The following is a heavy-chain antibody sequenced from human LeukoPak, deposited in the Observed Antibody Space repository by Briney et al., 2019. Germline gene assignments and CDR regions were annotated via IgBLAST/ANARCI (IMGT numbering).Heavy chain of an antibody. Sequence: PSETLSLTCTVSGGSISSSPYYWGWIRQPPGKGLEWIGYIYHSGSTYYNPSLKSRVTISVDTSKNQFSLRLTSVTAADTAVYYCARAHSGYPYYFDYWGQGTLVTVSS. CDR2: IYHSGST. D-gene: IGHD3-22*01. CDR1: GGSISSSPYY. J-gene: IGHJ4*02. CDR3: ARAHSGYPYYFDY. V-gene: IGHV4-39*07.